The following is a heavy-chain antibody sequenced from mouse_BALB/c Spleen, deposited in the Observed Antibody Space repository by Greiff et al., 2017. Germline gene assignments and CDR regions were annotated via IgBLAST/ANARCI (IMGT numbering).Heavy chain of an antibody. CDR2: ISYSGST. CDR3: ARHWGDY. J-gene: IGHJ2*01. Sequence: DVKVEESGPGLVKPSQSLSLTCTVTGYSITSDYAWNWIRQFPGNKLEWMGYISYSGSTSYNPSLKSRISITRDTSKNQFFLQLNSVTTEDTATYYCARHWGDYWGQGTTLTVSS. CDR1: GYSITSDYA. D-gene: IGHD4-1*01. V-gene: IGHV3-2*02.